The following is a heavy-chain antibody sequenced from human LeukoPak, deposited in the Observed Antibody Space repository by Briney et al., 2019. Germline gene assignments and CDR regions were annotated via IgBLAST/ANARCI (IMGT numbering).Heavy chain of an antibody. CDR3: ARGPPRGKYYYMDV. CDR1: GFTFSSFD. V-gene: IGHV3-13*01. Sequence: GGSLRLSCAASGFTFSSFDMHWVRQPTGQGLEWVSTIGTASDTYYPGSVEGRFTLSRDNAKNSLYLQMNSLTAGDTAVYYCARGPPRGKYYYMDVWGKGTTVIVSS. J-gene: IGHJ6*03. CDR2: IGTASDT. D-gene: IGHD1-1*01.